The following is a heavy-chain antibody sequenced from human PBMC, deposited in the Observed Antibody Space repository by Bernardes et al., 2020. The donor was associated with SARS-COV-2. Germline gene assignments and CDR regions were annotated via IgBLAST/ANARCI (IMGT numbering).Heavy chain of an antibody. CDR1: GFTFYNYV. Sequence: GGSLRLSCAASGFTFYNYVMTWVRQAPGKGLECVSTISGRGGTTYYADSVKGRFTISRDNSKNTLFLQMDSLRAEDTAVYYCAKDDDRPLFGAPGFDSWGQGTLVTVSS. D-gene: IGHD3-3*01. J-gene: IGHJ4*02. CDR3: AKDDDRPLFGAPGFDS. CDR2: ISGRGGTT. V-gene: IGHV3-23*01.